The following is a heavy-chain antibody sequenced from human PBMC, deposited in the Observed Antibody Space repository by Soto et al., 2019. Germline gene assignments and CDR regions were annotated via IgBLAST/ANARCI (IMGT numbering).Heavy chain of an antibody. Sequence: VSCKASGGTFSSYAISWVRQAPGQGLEWMGGIIPIFGTANYAQKFQGRVTITADESTSTAYRELSSLRSEDTAVYYCASSHDYVEYYFDYWGQGTLVTVSS. CDR3: ASSHDYVEYYFDY. CDR2: IIPIFGTA. J-gene: IGHJ4*02. D-gene: IGHD4-17*01. V-gene: IGHV1-69*01. CDR1: GGTFSSYA.